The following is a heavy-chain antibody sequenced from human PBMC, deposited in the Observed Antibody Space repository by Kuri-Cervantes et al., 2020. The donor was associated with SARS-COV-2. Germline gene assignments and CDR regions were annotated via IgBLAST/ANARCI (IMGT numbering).Heavy chain of an antibody. Sequence: GESLKISCAASGFTFSSYWMSWVRQAPGKGLEWVANIKQDGSEKYYVDSVKGRFTISRDNAKNSLYLQMNSLRAEDTAVYYCARANVVVPAAMGFDPWGQGTLVTVSS. D-gene: IGHD2-2*01. V-gene: IGHV3-7*01. CDR3: ARANVVVPAAMGFDP. CDR2: IKQDGSEK. CDR1: GFTFSSYW. J-gene: IGHJ5*02.